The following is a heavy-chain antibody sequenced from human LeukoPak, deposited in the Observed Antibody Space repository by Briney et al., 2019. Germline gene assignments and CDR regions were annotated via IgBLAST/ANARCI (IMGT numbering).Heavy chain of an antibody. CDR2: INPNSGGT. Sequence: ASVKVSCKASGYTFTGYYMHWVRQAPGQGLEWMGWINPNSGGTNYAQKFQGRVTMTRDTSISTAYMELSRLRSDDTAVYYCARKMAAIADHDAFDIWGQGTMVTVSS. CDR3: ARKMAAIADHDAFDI. CDR1: GYTFTGYY. D-gene: IGHD2-2*02. J-gene: IGHJ3*02. V-gene: IGHV1-2*02.